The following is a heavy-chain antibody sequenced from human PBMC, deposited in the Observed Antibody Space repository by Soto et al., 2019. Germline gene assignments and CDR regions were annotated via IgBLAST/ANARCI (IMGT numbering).Heavy chain of an antibody. CDR1: CYTLTRYG. CDR2: IIPSNGTA. V-gene: IGHV1-69*13. CDR3: ASNYDSSGYSQAAFDY. J-gene: IGHJ4*02. Sequence: EASVKVSSKASCYTLTRYGISWGRQAPGQGREWMGGIIPSNGTANYAQKFQGRVTITADESTSTAYMELSSLRSEDTAVYYCASNYDSSGYSQAAFDYWGQGTLVTVSS. D-gene: IGHD3-22*01.